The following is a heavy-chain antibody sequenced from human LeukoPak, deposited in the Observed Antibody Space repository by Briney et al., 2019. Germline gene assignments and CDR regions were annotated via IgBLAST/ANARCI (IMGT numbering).Heavy chain of an antibody. Sequence: ASVKVSCKASGGTFSSYAISWVRQAPGQGLEWMGGIIPIFGTANYAQRFQGRVTITADESTSTAYMELSSLRSEDTAVYYCARAGAVPAGYNWFDPWGQGTLVTVSS. V-gene: IGHV1-69*13. CDR2: IIPIFGTA. CDR3: ARAGAVPAGYNWFDP. J-gene: IGHJ5*02. CDR1: GGTFSSYA. D-gene: IGHD2-2*01.